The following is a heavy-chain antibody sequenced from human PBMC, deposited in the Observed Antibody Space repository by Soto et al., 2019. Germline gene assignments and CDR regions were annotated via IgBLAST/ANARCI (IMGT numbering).Heavy chain of an antibody. V-gene: IGHV1-3*01. CDR2: INAGNGNT. CDR1: GYTFTSYA. J-gene: IGHJ4*02. D-gene: IGHD1-26*01. Sequence: ASVKVSCKASGYTFTSYAMHWVRQAPGQRLEWMGWINAGNGNTKYSQKFQGRVTITRDTSASTAYMELSSLRSEDTAVYYCARETVGMAGTTDWGQGTLVTVSS. CDR3: ARETVGMAGTTD.